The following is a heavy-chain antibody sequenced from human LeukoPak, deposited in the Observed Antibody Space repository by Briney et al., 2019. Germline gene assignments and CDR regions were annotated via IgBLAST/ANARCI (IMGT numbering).Heavy chain of an antibody. CDR1: GGSISSYY. V-gene: IGHV4-4*07. Sequence: NPSETLSLTCTVSGGSISSYYWSWIRQPAGKGLEWIGRIYTSGSTNYNPSLKSRVTMSVDTSKNQFSLKLSSVTAADTAVYYCARDGATVNYYGMDVRGQGTTVTVSS. J-gene: IGHJ6*02. D-gene: IGHD4-11*01. CDR3: ARDGATVNYYGMDV. CDR2: IYTSGST.